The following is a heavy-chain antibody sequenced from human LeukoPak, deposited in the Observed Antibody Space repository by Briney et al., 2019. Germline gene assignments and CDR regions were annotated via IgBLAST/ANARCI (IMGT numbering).Heavy chain of an antibody. Sequence: GGSLRLSCAASGFSVSTNYMSWVRQAPGKGLGWVSVIHSGGSTFYADSVKGRFTISRDNSKETLYLQMNSLRVEDTAIYYCAREAPYPRIVGGGLRGFDYWGQGTLVTVSS. J-gene: IGHJ4*02. CDR2: IHSGGST. CDR1: GFSVSTNY. CDR3: AREAPYPRIVGGGLRGFDY. V-gene: IGHV3-53*01. D-gene: IGHD1-26*01.